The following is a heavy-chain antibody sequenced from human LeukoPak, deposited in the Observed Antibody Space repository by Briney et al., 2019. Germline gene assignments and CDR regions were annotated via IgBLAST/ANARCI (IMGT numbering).Heavy chain of an antibody. CDR3: ARHNFGYDWDY. V-gene: IGHV3-30*02. Sequence: GGSLRLSCAASAFTFSRSGLHWVRQAPGKGLEWVAFIRYDGINKNYADPVKGRFTISRDNSKNTLYLQMNSLRAEDTAVYYCARHNFGYDWDYWGQGTLVTVSS. D-gene: IGHD5-12*01. CDR1: AFTFSRSG. J-gene: IGHJ4*02. CDR2: IRYDGINK.